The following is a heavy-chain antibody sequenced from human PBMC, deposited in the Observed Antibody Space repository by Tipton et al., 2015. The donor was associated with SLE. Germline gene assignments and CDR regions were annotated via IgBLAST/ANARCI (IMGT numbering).Heavy chain of an antibody. J-gene: IGHJ1*01. V-gene: IGHV4-34*01. CDR3: ARDRCSSTSCPGYFQH. Sequence: TLSLTCAVYGGSFSGYYWSWIRQPPGKGLEWIGEINHSGSTYYNPSLKSRVTISVDTSKNQFSLKLSSVTAADTAVYYCARDRCSSTSCPGYFQHWGQGTLVTVSS. D-gene: IGHD2-2*01. CDR2: INHSGST. CDR1: GGSFSGYY.